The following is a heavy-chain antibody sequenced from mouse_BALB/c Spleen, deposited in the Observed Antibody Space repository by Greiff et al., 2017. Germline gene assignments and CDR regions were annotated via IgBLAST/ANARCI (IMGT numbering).Heavy chain of an antibody. V-gene: IGHV1-54*01. CDR1: GYAFTNYL. CDR2: INPGSGGT. CDR3: ARSLYYYGSSAWFAY. J-gene: IGHJ3*01. Sequence: QVQLQQSGAELVRPGTSVKVSCKASGYAFTNYLIEWVKQRPGQGLEWIGVINPGSGGTNYNEKFKGKATLTADKSSSTAYMQLSSLTSDDSAVYFCARSLYYYGSSAWFAYWGQGTLVTVSA. D-gene: IGHD1-1*01.